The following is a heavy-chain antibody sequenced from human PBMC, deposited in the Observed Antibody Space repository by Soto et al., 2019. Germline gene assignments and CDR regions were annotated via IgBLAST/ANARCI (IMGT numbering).Heavy chain of an antibody. D-gene: IGHD1-7*01. CDR2: MNPNSGNT. J-gene: IGHJ4*02. Sequence: QVQLVQSGAEVKKPGASVKVSCKASRYTFTSYDIDWVRQATGEGLEWMGWMNPNSGNTGYTQKFQGRVTMTRNTSISTAYMELCSLRSEDTAVYYCARGRSITGTTSPLGYWGQGTLVTVSS. V-gene: IGHV1-8*01. CDR3: ARGRSITGTTSPLGY. CDR1: RYTFTSYD.